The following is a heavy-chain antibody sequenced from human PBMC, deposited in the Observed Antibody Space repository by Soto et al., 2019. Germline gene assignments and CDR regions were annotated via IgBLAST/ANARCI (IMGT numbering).Heavy chain of an antibody. D-gene: IGHD6-19*01. CDR3: AKGPFDSSGWYPLDY. Sequence: GGSLRLSCAASGFTFSGYGMHWVRQAPGKGLEWVAVISYDGSNKYYADSVKGRFTISRDNSKNTLYLQMNSLRAEDTAVYYCAKGPFDSSGWYPLDYWGQGTLVTVSS. CDR1: GFTFSGYG. CDR2: ISYDGSNK. J-gene: IGHJ4*02. V-gene: IGHV3-30*18.